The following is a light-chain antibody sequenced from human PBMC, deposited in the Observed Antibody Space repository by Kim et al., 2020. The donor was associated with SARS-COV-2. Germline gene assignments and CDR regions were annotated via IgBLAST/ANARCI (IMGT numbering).Light chain of an antibody. CDR2: GKN. Sequence: VALGQTVRITCQRDSLRSSVATWDQQKPGQAPILVIYGKNNRPSGIPDRFSGSSSGNTASLTITGTQAGDEADYYCNSRDSNDNVVFGGGTQLTVL. J-gene: IGLJ2*01. CDR1: SLRSSV. CDR3: NSRDSNDNVV. V-gene: IGLV3-19*01.